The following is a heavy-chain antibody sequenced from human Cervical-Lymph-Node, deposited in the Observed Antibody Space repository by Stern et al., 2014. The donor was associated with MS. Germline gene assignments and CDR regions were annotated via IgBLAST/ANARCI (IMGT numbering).Heavy chain of an antibody. CDR2: IYYSGST. CDR1: GGSISSSSYY. J-gene: IGHJ4*02. D-gene: IGHD3-10*01. CDR3: ARPLKRPSSYFDY. V-gene: IGHV4-39*01. Sequence: QVQLQESGPGLVKPSETLSLTCTVSGGSISSSSYYWGWIRQPPGKGLEWIGRIYYSGSTYYNPSLKSRVTISVDTPKNQFSLQLSFVTAADTAVYYCARPLKRPSSYFDYWGQGTLVTVSS.